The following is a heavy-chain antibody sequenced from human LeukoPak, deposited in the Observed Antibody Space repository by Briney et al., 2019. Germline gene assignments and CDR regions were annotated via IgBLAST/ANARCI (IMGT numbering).Heavy chain of an antibody. CDR2: INHSGST. CDR3: ARREYSGSYGIDY. D-gene: IGHD1-26*01. CDR1: GGSSSGYY. Sequence: PSETLSLTCAVYGGSSSGYYWSWIRQPPGKGLEWIGEINHSGSTNYNPSLKSRVTISVDTSKNQFSLKLSSVTAADTAVYYCARREYSGSYGIDYWGQGTLVTVSS. J-gene: IGHJ4*02. V-gene: IGHV4-34*01.